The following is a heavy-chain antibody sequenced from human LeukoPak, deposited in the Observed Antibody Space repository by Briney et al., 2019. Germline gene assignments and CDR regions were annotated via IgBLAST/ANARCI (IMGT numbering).Heavy chain of an antibody. CDR2: ISAYNGNT. Sequence: ASVKVSCKASGYTFTSYGISWVRQAPGQGLEWVGWISAYNGNTNYAQKLQGRVTMTTDTSTSTAYMELRSLRSDDTAVYYCARDREDYYDSSGYCYYWGQGTLVTVSS. J-gene: IGHJ4*02. D-gene: IGHD3-22*01. V-gene: IGHV1-18*01. CDR3: ARDREDYYDSSGYCYY. CDR1: GYTFTSYG.